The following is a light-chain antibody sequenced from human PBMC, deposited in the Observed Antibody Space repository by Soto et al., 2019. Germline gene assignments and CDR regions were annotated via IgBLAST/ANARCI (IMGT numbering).Light chain of an antibody. Sequence: EIVLTQSPGTLSLSPGERATLSCRASQSVSSYLAWYQQKPGQAPRLLIYDASNRATGIPARFSDSGSGTDFTLTINSLEPEDFAVYYCQQRSNWPSITFGQGTRLEIK. CDR3: QQRSNWPSIT. J-gene: IGKJ5*01. V-gene: IGKV3-11*01. CDR1: QSVSSY. CDR2: DAS.